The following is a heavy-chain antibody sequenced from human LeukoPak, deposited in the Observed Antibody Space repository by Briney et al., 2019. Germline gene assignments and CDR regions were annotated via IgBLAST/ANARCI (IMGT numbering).Heavy chain of an antibody. D-gene: IGHD2-2*01. Sequence: GGSLRLSCAASGFTFSTYSMNWVRQAPGKGLEWVSSISGTSSYIYYADSVKGRFTISRDNAKNSLSLQMNSLRSDDTAVYYCARARVFCSSTSCYYYYYYYMDVWGKGTTATVSS. J-gene: IGHJ6*03. CDR2: ISGTSSYI. V-gene: IGHV3-21*04. CDR3: ARARVFCSSTSCYYYYYYYMDV. CDR1: GFTFSTYS.